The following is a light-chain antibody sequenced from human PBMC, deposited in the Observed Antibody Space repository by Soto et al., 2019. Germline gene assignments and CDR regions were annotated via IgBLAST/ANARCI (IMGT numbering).Light chain of an antibody. CDR3: QQRSNCPPIT. CDR1: QSVNTY. V-gene: IGKV1-39*01. J-gene: IGKJ5*01. CDR2: GAS. Sequence: IQMTQSPSSLSAYVGDRVTITCRASQSVNTYVNWYQQKPGKAPKLLIYGASNFQSGVPSRFSGSGSGTDFTLIISSLEPEDAAVHYCQQRSNCPPITFGQGTRLEIK.